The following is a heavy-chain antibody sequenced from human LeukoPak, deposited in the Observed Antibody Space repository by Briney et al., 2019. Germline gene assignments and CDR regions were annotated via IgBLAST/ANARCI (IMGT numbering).Heavy chain of an antibody. V-gene: IGHV3-21*01. CDR3: ARRRSPSPIAAAGTVWYFDY. CDR2: ISSSRSYI. CDR1: GFTFSSYS. Sequence: SGGSLRLSCAASGFTFSSYSMNWVRQAPGKGLEWVSSISSSRSYIYYADSVKGRFTISRDNAKNSLYLQMNSLRAEDTAVYYCARRRSPSPIAAAGTVWYFDYWGQGTLVTVSS. D-gene: IGHD6-13*01. J-gene: IGHJ4*02.